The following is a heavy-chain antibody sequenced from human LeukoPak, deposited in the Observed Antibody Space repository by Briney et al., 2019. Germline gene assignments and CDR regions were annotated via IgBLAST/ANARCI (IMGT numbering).Heavy chain of an antibody. J-gene: IGHJ3*02. V-gene: IGHV3-30*18. CDR1: GFTFSSYA. CDR2: ISYDGSNK. Sequence: GRSLRLSCAASGFTFSSYAMHWVRQAPGKGLEWVAVISYDGSNKYYVDSVKGRFTISRDNSKNTLYLQMNSLRAEDTAVYYCAKSDAFDIWGQGTMVTVSS. CDR3: AKSDAFDI.